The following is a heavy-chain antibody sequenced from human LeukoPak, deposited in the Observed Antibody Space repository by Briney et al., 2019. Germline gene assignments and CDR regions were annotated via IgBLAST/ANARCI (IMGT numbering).Heavy chain of an antibody. Sequence: SQTLSLTCAVYGGSFSGYYWSWIRQPPGKGLEWIGKINHSGSTNYNPSLKSRVTISVDTSKNQFSLKLSSVTAADTAVYYCASNYGDYVLGYWGQGTLVTVSS. D-gene: IGHD4-17*01. V-gene: IGHV4-34*01. J-gene: IGHJ4*02. CDR1: GGSFSGYY. CDR2: INHSGST. CDR3: ASNYGDYVLGY.